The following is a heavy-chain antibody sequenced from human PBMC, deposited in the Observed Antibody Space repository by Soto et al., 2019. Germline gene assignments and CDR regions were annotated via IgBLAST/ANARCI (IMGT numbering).Heavy chain of an antibody. CDR3: VRLVATIGRCWFDC. D-gene: IGHD5-12*01. CDR2: MNPNSGNT. J-gene: IGHJ5*01. CDR1: GYTFTSYD. V-gene: IGHV1-8*01. Sequence: QVRLVQSGAEVKKPGASVKVSCKASGYTFTSYDINWVRQATGQGLEWMGWMNPNSGNTGYAQKFQGRVTMTRNPSISTAYMVLSSLRSEDPAVYCCVRLVATIGRCWFDCWGQGTLVTVSS.